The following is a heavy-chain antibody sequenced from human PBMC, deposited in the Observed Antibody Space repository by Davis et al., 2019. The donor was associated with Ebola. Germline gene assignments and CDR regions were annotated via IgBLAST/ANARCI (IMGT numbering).Heavy chain of an antibody. CDR1: AYTSTSYY. Sequence: SVQVSCKASAYTSTSYYMHWVRQPPGQGLDWMGRIIPILGIANYAQKFQGRVTITADKSTSTAYMELSSLRSEDTAVYYCARTGFTYSSSSGLDYWGQGTLVTVPS. CDR3: ARTGFTYSSSSGLDY. V-gene: IGHV1-69*02. CDR2: IIPILGIA. J-gene: IGHJ4*02. D-gene: IGHD6-6*01.